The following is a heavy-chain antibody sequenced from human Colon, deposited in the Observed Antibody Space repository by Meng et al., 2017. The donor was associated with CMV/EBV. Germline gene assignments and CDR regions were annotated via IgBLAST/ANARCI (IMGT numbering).Heavy chain of an antibody. CDR2: ISPHSGNT. V-gene: IGHV1-18*01. CDR3: ARARAFVVVPAAMTEHDY. Sequence: ASVKVSCKASGFTFTSYGISWVRQAPGQRLEWLGWISPHSGNTKYVQEIQGRVLMTTDTSTGTAYMELRSLRSDDTAVYYCARARAFVVVPAAMTEHDYWGQGTLVTVSS. D-gene: IGHD2-2*01. J-gene: IGHJ4*02. CDR1: GFTFTSYG.